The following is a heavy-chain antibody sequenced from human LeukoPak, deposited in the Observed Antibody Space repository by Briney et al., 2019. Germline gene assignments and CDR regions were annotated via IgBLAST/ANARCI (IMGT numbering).Heavy chain of an antibody. CDR2: IYGSGRI. CDR1: GPSVNNYY. Sequence: SQTLSLTCTVVGPSVNNYYLSWLRQPAGKGMEWVGRIYGSGRINYNPSLRSRVAMSLDTSKNQFSLKLRSVTAADTAVYYCTRDLGLYGEVLFDPWGQGALVTVSS. V-gene: IGHV4-4*07. CDR3: TRDLGLYGEVLFDP. D-gene: IGHD3-10*01. J-gene: IGHJ5*02.